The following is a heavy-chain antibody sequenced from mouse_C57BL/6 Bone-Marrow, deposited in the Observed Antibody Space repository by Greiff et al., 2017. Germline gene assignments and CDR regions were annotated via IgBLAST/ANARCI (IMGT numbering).Heavy chain of an antibody. Sequence: EVKLMESGGDLVKPGGSLKLSCAASGFTFSSYGMSWVRQTPDKRLEWVATISSGGSYTYYPDSVKGRFTIDRDNAKNTLYLQMSSLQSEDTAMYYCASSSWAWFAYWGQGTLVTVSA. D-gene: IGHD1-1*01. CDR3: ASSSWAWFAY. J-gene: IGHJ3*01. V-gene: IGHV5-6*01. CDR1: GFTFSSYG. CDR2: ISSGGSYT.